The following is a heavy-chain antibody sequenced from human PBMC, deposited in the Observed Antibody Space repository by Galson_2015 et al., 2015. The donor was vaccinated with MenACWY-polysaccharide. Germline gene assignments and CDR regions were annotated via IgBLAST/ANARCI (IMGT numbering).Heavy chain of an antibody. V-gene: IGHV3-7*01. D-gene: IGHD1-1*01. Sequence: SLRLSCAGSGFTFSGYWMNWVRQAPGKGLEWVANIKQDGSEKYYVDSVRGRFTISRDNAKNSLYLQMNSLRTEDTAVYYCAGGTGWIIDSWGQGTLVTVSS. CDR2: IKQDGSEK. CDR3: AGGTGWIIDS. J-gene: IGHJ4*02. CDR1: GFTFSGYW.